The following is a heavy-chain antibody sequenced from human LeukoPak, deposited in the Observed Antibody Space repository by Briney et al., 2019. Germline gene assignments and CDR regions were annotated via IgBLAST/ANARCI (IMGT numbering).Heavy chain of an antibody. J-gene: IGHJ5*02. CDR2: IYYSGST. CDR1: GGSISSSSYY. CDR3: AKGAGGFSYYNWFDP. Sequence: SETLSLTCTVSGGSISSSSYYWGRIRQPPGKGLEWIGSIYYSGSTYYNPSLKSRVTISVDTSKNQFSLKLASVTAADTAIYYCAKGAGGFSYYNWFDPWGQGTLVTVSS. V-gene: IGHV4-39*07. D-gene: IGHD5-18*01.